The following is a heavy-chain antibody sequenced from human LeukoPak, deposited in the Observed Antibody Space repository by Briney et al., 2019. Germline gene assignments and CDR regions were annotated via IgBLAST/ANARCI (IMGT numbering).Heavy chain of an antibody. V-gene: IGHV4-4*07. CDR3: ARDRYGDYSDY. CDR2: VYSSGNT. Sequence: SETLSLMCTVSGGFISDYFWSWIRQPAGKGLEWIGRVYSSGNTNYNPSLKSRVTMSVDKTKNQFSLKLSFVTAADTAVYYCARDRYGDYSDYWGQGILVTVSS. CDR1: GGFISDYF. J-gene: IGHJ4*02. D-gene: IGHD4-17*01.